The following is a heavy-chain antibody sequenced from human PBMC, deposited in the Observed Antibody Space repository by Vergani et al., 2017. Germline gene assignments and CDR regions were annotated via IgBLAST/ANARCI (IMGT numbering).Heavy chain of an antibody. CDR3: AGVILSGSGSRRTYYFDY. D-gene: IGHD3-10*01. CDR1: GGTFSSYA. J-gene: IGHJ4*02. V-gene: IGHV1-69*04. Sequence: QVQLVQSGAEVKKPGSSVKVSCKASGGTFSSYAISWVRQAPAQGLEWMGRIIPLLGIANYAQKFQGRVTITADKSTSTAYMERSSLRSEDTAVYYCAGVILSGSGSRRTYYFDYWGQGTLVTVSS. CDR2: IIPLLGIA.